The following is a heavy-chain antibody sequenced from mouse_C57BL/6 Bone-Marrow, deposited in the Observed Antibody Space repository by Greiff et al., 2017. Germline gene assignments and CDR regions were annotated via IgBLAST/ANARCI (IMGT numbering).Heavy chain of an antibody. CDR1: GFSFNTYA. V-gene: IGHV10-1*01. CDR3: GRHGCGTVAFDY. CDR2: IRSKSNNYAT. J-gene: IGHJ2*01. D-gene: IGHD4-1*01. Sequence: EVKVVASGGGLVQPKGSLKLSCAASGFSFNTYAMNWVRQAPGKGLEWVARIRSKSNNYATYYADSVKDRFTISRDDSESMLYLQMNNLRTEDTAMYYCGRHGCGTVAFDYWGQGTTLTVSS.